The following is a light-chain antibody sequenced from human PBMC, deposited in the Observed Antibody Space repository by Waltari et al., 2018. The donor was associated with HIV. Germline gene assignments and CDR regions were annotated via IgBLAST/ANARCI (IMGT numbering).Light chain of an antibody. CDR1: SSDVGGYNY. V-gene: IGLV2-14*03. J-gene: IGLJ2*01. CDR3: SSYTSSSTLGV. Sequence: QSALTQPASVSGSPGQSITISCTGTSSDVGGYNYVSWYQQHPGKAPKLMIYDVSNRPSGGSNLFSGSKSGNTASLTISGRQAEDEADYYCSSYTSSSTLGVFGGGTKLTVL. CDR2: DVS.